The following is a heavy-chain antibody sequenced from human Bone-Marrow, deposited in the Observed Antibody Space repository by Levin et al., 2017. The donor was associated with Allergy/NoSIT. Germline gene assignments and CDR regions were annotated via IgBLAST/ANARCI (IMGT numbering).Heavy chain of an antibody. Sequence: ESLKISCKASGYTFTGYYMHWVRQAPGQGLEWVGRINPNSCGTNYAQKFQGRVTMTRDTSISTAYMELSRLRSDDTAVYYCARVGSSWAIDYWGQGTLVTVSS. D-gene: IGHD6-13*01. CDR1: GYTFTGYY. J-gene: IGHJ4*02. CDR3: ARVGSSWAIDY. CDR2: INPNSCGT. V-gene: IGHV1-2*06.